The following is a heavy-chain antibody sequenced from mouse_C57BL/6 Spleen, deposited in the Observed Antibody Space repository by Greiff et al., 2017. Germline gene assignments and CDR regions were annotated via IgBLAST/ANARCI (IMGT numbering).Heavy chain of an antibody. CDR1: GYTFTSYW. J-gene: IGHJ2*01. CDR3: ARRGEKMDYYGSSSLLDY. Sequence: QVQLQQPGAELVKPGASVKMSCKASGYTFTSYWITWVKQRPGQGLEWIGDIYPGSGSPNYNEKFKSKATLTVDTASSTAYMQLSSLTTEDSAIYYCARRGEKMDYYGSSSLLDYWGQGTTRTVSS. CDR2: IYPGSGSP. V-gene: IGHV1-55*01. D-gene: IGHD1-1*01.